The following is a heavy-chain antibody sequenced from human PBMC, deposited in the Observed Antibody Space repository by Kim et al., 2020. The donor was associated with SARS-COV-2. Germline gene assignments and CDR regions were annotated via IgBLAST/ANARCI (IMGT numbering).Heavy chain of an antibody. CDR2: INTNTGNP. D-gene: IGHD2-2*01. V-gene: IGHV7-4-1*02. CDR1: GYTFTSYA. Sequence: ASVKVSCKASGYTFTSYAMNWVRQAPGQGLEWMGWINTNTGNPTYAQGFTGRFVFSLDTSISTAYLQISSLKAEDTAVYYCAREGYCSSTSCPPPYFDYWGQGTLVTVSS. J-gene: IGHJ4*02. CDR3: AREGYCSSTSCPPPYFDY.